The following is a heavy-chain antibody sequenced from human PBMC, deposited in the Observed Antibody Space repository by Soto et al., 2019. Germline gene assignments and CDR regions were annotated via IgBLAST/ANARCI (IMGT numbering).Heavy chain of an antibody. J-gene: IGHJ4*02. CDR1: GFTFSSYW. CDR2: INGDGSTT. V-gene: IGHV3-74*01. CDR3: GISEGDY. Sequence: EVQLVESGGGLVQPGGSLRLSCAASGFTFSSYWMHWVRQAPGKGLVWVARINGDGSTTNYADSVKGRFTISRDNAKNTVYLQMNSLRAEDTAVYYCGISEGDYWGQGALVTVSS. D-gene: IGHD1-26*01.